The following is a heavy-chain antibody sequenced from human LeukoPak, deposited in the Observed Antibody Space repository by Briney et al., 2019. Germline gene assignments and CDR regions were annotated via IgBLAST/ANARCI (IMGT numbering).Heavy chain of an antibody. J-gene: IGHJ5*02. CDR3: ARGYDFWSGYYWDNWFDP. CDR2: MNPNSGNT. V-gene: IGHV1-8*01. Sequence: ASVKVSCKASGDTFTSYDINWVRQATGQGLEWMGWMNPNSGNTGYAQKFQGRVTMTRNTSISTAYMELSSLRSEDTAVYYCARGYDFWSGYYWDNWFDPWGQGTLVTVSS. D-gene: IGHD3-3*01. CDR1: GDTFTSYD.